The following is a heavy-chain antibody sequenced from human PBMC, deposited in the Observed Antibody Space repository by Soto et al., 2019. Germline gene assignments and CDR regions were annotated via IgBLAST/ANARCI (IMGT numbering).Heavy chain of an antibody. CDR2: IYYSGST. V-gene: IGHV4-30-4*01. CDR3: ARTHGITGTIPDWFDP. D-gene: IGHD1-20*01. Sequence: QVQLQESGPGLVKPSQTLSLTCTVSGGSISSGDYYWSWIRQPPGKGLEWIGYIYYSGSTYYNPSLQSRVTISVDTSNNQFSLKLSSVTAADTAVYYCARTHGITGTIPDWFDPWGQGTLVTVSS. CDR1: GGSISSGDYY. J-gene: IGHJ5*02.